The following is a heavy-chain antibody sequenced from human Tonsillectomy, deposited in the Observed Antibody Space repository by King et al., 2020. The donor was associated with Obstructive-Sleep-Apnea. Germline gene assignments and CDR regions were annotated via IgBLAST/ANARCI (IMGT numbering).Heavy chain of an antibody. CDR3: ARDFGSRRLYYFDY. CDR1: VFIFYDYA. CDR2: IIWVGSDS. J-gene: IGHJ4*02. D-gene: IGHD3-3*01. V-gene: IGHV3-43D*03. Sequence: VQLVESGGVVVQPGGFLRLSCAGPVFIFYDYAMHWVRPAPGKGLECVSLIIWVGSDSYYADSVKGRFTISRDNRKNSLYLQMNSLRADDTALYYCARDFGSRRLYYFDYWGQGTLVTVSS.